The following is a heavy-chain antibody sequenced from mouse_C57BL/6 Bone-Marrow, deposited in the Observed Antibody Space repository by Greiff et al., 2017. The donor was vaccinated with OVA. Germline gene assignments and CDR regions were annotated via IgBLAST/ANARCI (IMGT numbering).Heavy chain of an antibody. D-gene: IGHD2-2*01. J-gene: IGHJ3*01. CDR3: TRSMVTWGFAY. CDR2: IYPGNSDT. Sequence: DVQLQESGTVLARPGASVKMSCKTSGYTFTSYWMPWVKQRPGQGLEWIGAIYPGNSDTSYNQKFKGKAKLTAVTSASTAYMELSRLTSEDSADYYGTRSMVTWGFAYWGQGTLVTVSA. CDR1: GYTFTSYW. V-gene: IGHV1-5*01.